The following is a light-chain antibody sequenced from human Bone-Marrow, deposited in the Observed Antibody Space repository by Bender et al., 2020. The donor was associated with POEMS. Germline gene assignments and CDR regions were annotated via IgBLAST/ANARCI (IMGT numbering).Light chain of an antibody. V-gene: IGLV2-14*03. Sequence: QSALTQPASVSGSPGQSITISCNGTSNDVGSYNFVYWFQQHPGKAPKLMIYDVSNRPSGVSNRFSGSKSGNTASLAISDIQSEDEGDYYCSSWDDSLSGWVFGGGTKLTVL. CDR2: DVS. CDR1: SNDVGSYNF. J-gene: IGLJ3*02. CDR3: SSWDDSLSGWV.